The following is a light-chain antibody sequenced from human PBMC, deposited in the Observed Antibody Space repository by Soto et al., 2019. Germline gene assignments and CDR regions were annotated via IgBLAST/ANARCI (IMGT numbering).Light chain of an antibody. CDR3: QQYNSSLWT. CDR1: QSISSW. CDR2: KAS. V-gene: IGKV1-5*03. J-gene: IGKJ1*01. Sequence: DIQMTQSPSTLAASVGDRVTITCRASQSISSWLAWYQQEPGKAPKLLIYKASSLESGVPSRFSGSGSGTEFTLTISSLQPDDFATYYSQQYNSSLWTLGQGTQVEIK.